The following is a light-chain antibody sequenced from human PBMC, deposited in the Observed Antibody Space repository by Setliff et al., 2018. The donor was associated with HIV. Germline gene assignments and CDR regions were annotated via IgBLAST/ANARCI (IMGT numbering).Light chain of an antibody. J-gene: IGLJ1*01. CDR3: QVWDYSGHPYV. Sequence: SYELTQPPSVSVAPGKTARITCGGNNVGGKSVHWYQQKPGQAPVLVVYDDSDRPSGIPERFSGSNSGNTATLTISRVEAVDEADYYCQVWDYSGHPYVFGSGTKGTVL. CDR1: NVGGKS. CDR2: DDS. V-gene: IGLV3-21*03.